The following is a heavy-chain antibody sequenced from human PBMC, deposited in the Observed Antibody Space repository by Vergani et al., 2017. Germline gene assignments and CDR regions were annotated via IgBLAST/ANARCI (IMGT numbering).Heavy chain of an antibody. CDR1: GFTFNRYG. CDR2: VLFDGSNE. CDR3: ARDLAYCHEGSCAL. V-gene: IGHV3-30*02. D-gene: IGHD2-15*01. Sequence: QVQLVQSGGGVVQPGGSLRLPCVASGFTFNRYGMQWVRQAPGKGLEWVAYVLFDGSNEYYGDSVKGRFIVSRDNSNDALYLQMNSLRTDDTAVYYCARDLAYCHEGSCALWGQGSVVTVSS. J-gene: IGHJ4*02.